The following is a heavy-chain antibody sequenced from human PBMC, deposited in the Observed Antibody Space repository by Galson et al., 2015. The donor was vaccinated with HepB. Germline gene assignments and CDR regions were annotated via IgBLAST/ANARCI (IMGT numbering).Heavy chain of an antibody. D-gene: IGHD2-15*01. CDR1: GYTFTSYA. CDR2: INTNTGNP. J-gene: IGHJ4*02. CDR3: ARGEDCSGGSCHFDY. Sequence: SVKVSCKASGYTFTSYAMNWVRQAPGQGLEWMGWINTNTGNPTYAPGFTGRFVFSLDTSVSTAYLQISSLKSEDTAVYYCARGEDCSGGSCHFDYWGQGTLVTVSS. V-gene: IGHV7-4-1*02.